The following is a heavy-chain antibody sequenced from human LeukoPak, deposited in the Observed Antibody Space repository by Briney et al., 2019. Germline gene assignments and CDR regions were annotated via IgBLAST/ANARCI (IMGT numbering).Heavy chain of an antibody. CDR2: MNPNSGNT. Sequence: GASVKVSCKASGYTFTSYDINWVRQATGQGLEWMGWMNPNSGNTGYAQKFQGRVTITRNTSISTAYMELSSLKTEDTAVYYCTTDDLEQQLATFDYWGQGTLVTVSS. J-gene: IGHJ4*02. V-gene: IGHV1-8*03. CDR3: TTDDLEQQLATFDY. D-gene: IGHD6-13*01. CDR1: GYTFTSYD.